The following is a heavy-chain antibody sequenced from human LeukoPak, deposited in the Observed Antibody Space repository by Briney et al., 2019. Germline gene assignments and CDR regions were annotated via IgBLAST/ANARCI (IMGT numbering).Heavy chain of an antibody. CDR2: ISPDGINT. V-gene: IGHV3-33*01. CDR3: GRDPARSFDI. Sequence: GGSLRLTCAASGFVFSYNGMHWVRQVPGKGRRGGAPISPDGINTNYADSLKGRFTISRDNSKNTLYLQLNSLRAEDTAVYYCGRDPARSFDIWGKGTMVTVSS. D-gene: IGHD4-17*01. J-gene: IGHJ3*02. CDR1: GFVFSYNG.